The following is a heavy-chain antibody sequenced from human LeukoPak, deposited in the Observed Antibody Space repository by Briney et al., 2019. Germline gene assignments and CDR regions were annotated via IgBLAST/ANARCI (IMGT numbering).Heavy chain of an antibody. D-gene: IGHD5-18*01. Sequence: GGSLRLSCAASGFTFSSYSMNWVRQAPGKGLEWVSSIGSSSSYIYYADSVKGRFTISRDNAKNSLYLQMNSLRAEDTAVYYCAREGGYSYGWYFVYWGQGTLVTVSS. V-gene: IGHV3-21*01. CDR1: GFTFSSYS. CDR3: AREGGYSYGWYFVY. J-gene: IGHJ4*02. CDR2: IGSSSSYI.